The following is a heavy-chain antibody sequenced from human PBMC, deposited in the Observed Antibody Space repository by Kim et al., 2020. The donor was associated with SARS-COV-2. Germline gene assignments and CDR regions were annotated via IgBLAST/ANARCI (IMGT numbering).Heavy chain of an antibody. CDR2: IYYSGST. Sequence: SETLSLTCTVSGGSISSSSYYWGWIRQPPGKGLEWIGSIYYSGSTYYNPSLNSRVTISVDTSKNQFSLKLSSVTAADTAVYYCARRSPCYQLLLVTAKYYGMDVWGQGTTVTVSS. CDR1: GGSISSSSYY. V-gene: IGHV4-39*01. J-gene: IGHJ6*02. D-gene: IGHD2-21*02. CDR3: ARRSPCYQLLLVTAKYYGMDV.